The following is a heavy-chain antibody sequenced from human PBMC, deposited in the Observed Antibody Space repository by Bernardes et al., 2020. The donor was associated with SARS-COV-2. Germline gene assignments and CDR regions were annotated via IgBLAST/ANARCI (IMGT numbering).Heavy chain of an antibody. CDR1: GGSISSRSYY. D-gene: IGHD4-4*01. J-gene: IGHJ2*01. Sequence: SETLSLTCTVSGGSISSRSYYWGWIRQPPGKGLEWLASVYYDGSTYYNPSLKSRLTISVDTSKNQFSLKLMSVTAADTALYYCVRPVGNYVAYFDLWGRGTLVTVSS. CDR2: VYYDGST. V-gene: IGHV4-39*01. CDR3: VRPVGNYVAYFDL.